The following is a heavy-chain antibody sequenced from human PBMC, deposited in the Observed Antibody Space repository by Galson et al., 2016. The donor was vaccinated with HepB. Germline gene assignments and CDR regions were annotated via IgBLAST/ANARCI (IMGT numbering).Heavy chain of an antibody. Sequence: QSGAEVTKPGESLKISCQGSGSRFSDHWIGWVRQMPGKGLEWMGIIYPGDSDTRYNPSLEGQVTISVNKSTNSAYLQWSNLKASDTAIYYCATTMSGYSSSWAFDYWGQGTLVTVSS. V-gene: IGHV5-51*01. D-gene: IGHD6-13*01. CDR1: GSRFSDHW. CDR3: ATTMSGYSSSWAFDY. CDR2: IYPGDSDT. J-gene: IGHJ4*02.